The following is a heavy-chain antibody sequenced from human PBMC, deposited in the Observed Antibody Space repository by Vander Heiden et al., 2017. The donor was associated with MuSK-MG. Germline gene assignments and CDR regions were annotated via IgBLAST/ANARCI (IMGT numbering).Heavy chain of an antibody. CDR3: ARHDEGGYYYYYYMDV. Sequence: QLQLQESGPGLVKPSETLSLTCTVSGGTIKSDSYYWGWIRQPAGKVVGWFGNIYYSGSAYDSPSLKGRVPISVDASKNPFSLRLSSVTAADTAVYYCARHDEGGYYYYYYMDVWGKGTTVTVSS. D-gene: IGHD3-16*01. CDR1: GGTIKSDSYY. J-gene: IGHJ6*03. CDR2: IYYSGSA. V-gene: IGHV4-39*01.